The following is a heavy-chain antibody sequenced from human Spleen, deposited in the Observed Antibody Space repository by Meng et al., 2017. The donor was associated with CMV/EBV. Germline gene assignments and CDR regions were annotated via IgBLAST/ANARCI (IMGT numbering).Heavy chain of an antibody. Sequence: VQRPPSGPGLCKPPPSPSLTWAISGDSVPIKRRAVNWIRQTPSRGLEWLGRKYIRSKWYNEYAVSVQSRITITTDTSKTQFYLQMKYVTPEDTAVSEWARGEEGGVGVNLGFDYWGQGTLVTVSS. CDR1: GDSVPIKRRA. V-gene: IGHV6-1*01. CDR3: ARGEEGGVGVNLGFDY. D-gene: IGHD1-26*01. J-gene: IGHJ4*02. CDR2: KYIRSKWYN.